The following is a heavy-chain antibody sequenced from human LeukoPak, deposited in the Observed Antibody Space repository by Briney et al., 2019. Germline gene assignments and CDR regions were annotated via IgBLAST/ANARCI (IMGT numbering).Heavy chain of an antibody. CDR3: ARVGIFSSWFDP. CDR1: GGTFSSYA. D-gene: IGHD1-26*01. V-gene: IGHV1-69*05. Sequence: SVKVSCKASGGTFSSYAISWVRQAPGQGLEWMGGIIPIFGTANYAQKFQGRVTITTDESTSTAYMELSSLRSENTAVYYCARVGIFSSWFDPWGHGTLVTVSS. CDR2: IIPIFGTA. J-gene: IGHJ5*02.